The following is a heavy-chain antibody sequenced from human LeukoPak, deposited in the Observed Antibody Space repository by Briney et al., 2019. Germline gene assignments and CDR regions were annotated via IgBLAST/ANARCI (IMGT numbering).Heavy chain of an antibody. CDR3: AKDHPYLIAAAEV. D-gene: IGHD6-13*01. CDR1: GFTLSSYD. J-gene: IGHJ4*02. CDR2: NSGSGGST. V-gene: IGHV3-23*01. Sequence: GFLRLFCAASGFTLSSYDMSWVRQAPGKGLEWVSANSGSGGSTYYADSVKGRFTISRDNSKNTLYLQMNSLRAEDTAVYYCAKDHPYLIAAAEVWGQGTLVTVSS.